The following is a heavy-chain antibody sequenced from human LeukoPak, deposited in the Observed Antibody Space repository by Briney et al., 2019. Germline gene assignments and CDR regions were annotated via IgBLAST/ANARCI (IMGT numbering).Heavy chain of an antibody. CDR1: GYSFSSYW. V-gene: IGHV5-51*01. Sequence: GESLQISFKGSGYSFSSYWIAWGRQMPGKGREWMGVIYPRDSRTTYSPSFQDQVTISADKSISTAYLQWTSLKASDTAMYYCARHLSDITSSPNYWGPGTLVTVSS. J-gene: IGHJ4*02. CDR3: ARHLSDITSSPNY. D-gene: IGHD2-2*01. CDR2: IYPRDSRT.